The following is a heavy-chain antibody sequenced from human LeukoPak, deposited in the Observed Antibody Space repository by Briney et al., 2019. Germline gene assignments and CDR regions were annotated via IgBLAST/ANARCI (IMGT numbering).Heavy chain of an antibody. CDR2: IYPAGST. J-gene: IGHJ4*02. CDR3: ARDPGAKGFDY. V-gene: IGHV4-38-2*02. Sequence: PSETLSLTCAVSGYAINNGYYWGWIRPPPGKGVEWIGSIYPAGSTDYNPSLKSRVTLSVDTSQNQFSLKLSSVTPADTAVYYCARDPGAKGFDYWGQGTLVTVSS. CDR1: GYAINNGYY.